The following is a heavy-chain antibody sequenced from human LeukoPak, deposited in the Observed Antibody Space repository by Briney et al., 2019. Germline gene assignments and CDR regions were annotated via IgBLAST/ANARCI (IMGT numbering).Heavy chain of an antibody. CDR3: AREAPYDILTGYYYDY. V-gene: IGHV3-30*04. J-gene: IGHJ4*02. CDR2: ISYDGSNK. CDR1: GFTFSSYA. D-gene: IGHD3-9*01. Sequence: PGGSLRLSCAASGFTFSSYAMHWVRQAPGKGLVWVAVISYDGSNKYYADSVKGRFTISRDNSKNTLYLQMNSLRAEDTAVYYCAREAPYDILTGYYYDYWGQGTLVTVSS.